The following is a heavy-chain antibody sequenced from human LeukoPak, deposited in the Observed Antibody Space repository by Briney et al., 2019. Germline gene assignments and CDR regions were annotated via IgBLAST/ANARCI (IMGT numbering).Heavy chain of an antibody. CDR3: ARHGSSAWLFDY. CDR2: IWYDGGNN. J-gene: IGHJ4*02. D-gene: IGHD6-19*01. V-gene: IGHV3-33*01. Sequence: GGSLRLSCAASGFTFSSYGMHWVRQAPGKGLEWVAVIWYDGGNNYHADSTKGRFTISRDNSKSTVYLQMNSLRAEDTAVYYCARHGSSAWLFDYWGQGTLVTVSS. CDR1: GFTFSSYG.